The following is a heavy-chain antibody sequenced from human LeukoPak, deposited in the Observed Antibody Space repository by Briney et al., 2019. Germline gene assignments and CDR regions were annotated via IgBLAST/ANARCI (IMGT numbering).Heavy chain of an antibody. Sequence: PGGSLSLSCAASGFIFSSYSMGWVRQAPGKGLEWVSAISSSGGSAYYPDFERGRFRISRDDSKNTLSLHMNTLRAEDTAVYYCAKQATGGYYPFDFWGQGTLVTVSS. V-gene: IGHV3-23*01. J-gene: IGHJ4*02. CDR2: ISSSGGSA. CDR1: GFIFSSYS. CDR3: AKQATGGYYPFDF. D-gene: IGHD2-8*02.